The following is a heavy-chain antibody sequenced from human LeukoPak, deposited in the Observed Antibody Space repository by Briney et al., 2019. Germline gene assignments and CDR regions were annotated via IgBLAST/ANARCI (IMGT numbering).Heavy chain of an antibody. D-gene: IGHD2-15*01. Sequence: GGSLRLSCAASGFTFSSYAMSWVRQAPGKGLEWVSAISGSGGSTYYADSVKGRFTISRDNSKNTLYLQMNSLRAEDTAVYYCARDPGYCSGGSCYHYYYYGMDVWGQGTTVTVSS. J-gene: IGHJ6*02. CDR2: ISGSGGST. CDR1: GFTFSSYA. CDR3: ARDPGYCSGGSCYHYYYYGMDV. V-gene: IGHV3-23*01.